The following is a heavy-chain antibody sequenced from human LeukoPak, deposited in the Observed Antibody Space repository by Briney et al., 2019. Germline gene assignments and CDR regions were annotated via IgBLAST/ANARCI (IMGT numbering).Heavy chain of an antibody. J-gene: IGHJ4*02. CDR2: FDPEDGET. D-gene: IGHD1-26*01. CDR3: ATDSTRPNSGSYQGDY. Sequence: GASVKVSCKVSGYTLTELSMHWVRQAPGKGLEWMGGFDPEDGETIYAQKFQGRVTMTEDTSTDTAYMELSSLRSEDTAVYYCATDSTRPNSGSYQGDYWGQGTLVTVSS. V-gene: IGHV1-24*01. CDR1: GYTLTELS.